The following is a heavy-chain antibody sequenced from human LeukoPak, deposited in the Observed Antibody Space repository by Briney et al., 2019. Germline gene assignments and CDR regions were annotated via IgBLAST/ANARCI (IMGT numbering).Heavy chain of an antibody. CDR3: ARGAYCSSTSCSKGDWFDP. Sequence: SETLSLTCTVSGGSISSSSYYWGWIRQPPGKGLEWIGHIYYSGSTNYNPSLKSRVTISVDTSKNQFSLKLSSVTAADTAVYYCARGAYCSSTSCSKGDWFDPWGQGTLVTVSS. J-gene: IGHJ5*02. D-gene: IGHD2-2*01. CDR1: GGSISSSSYY. CDR2: IYYSGST. V-gene: IGHV4-61*05.